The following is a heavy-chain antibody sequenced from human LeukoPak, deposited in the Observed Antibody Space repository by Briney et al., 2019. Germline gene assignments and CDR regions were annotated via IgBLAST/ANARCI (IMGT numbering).Heavy chain of an antibody. J-gene: IGHJ4*02. Sequence: PSETLSLTCTVKGDSISGSNYYWAWIRQSPGKGLEWIGSIYRYGSSYYNPSLKSRVTMSVDTSRNEFSLKVTSVTAADTAVYYCARYMASLDYWGQGTLVTVSS. D-gene: IGHD3-10*01. CDR3: ARYMASLDY. CDR1: GDSISGSNYY. CDR2: IYRYGSS. V-gene: IGHV4-39*07.